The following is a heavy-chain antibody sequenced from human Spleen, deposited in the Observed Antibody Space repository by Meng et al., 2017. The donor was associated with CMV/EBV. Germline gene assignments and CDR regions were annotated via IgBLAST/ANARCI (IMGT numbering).Heavy chain of an antibody. CDR1: GFTFSSYW. D-gene: IGHD6-19*01. J-gene: IGHJ6*02. V-gene: IGHV3-7*01. CDR2: IKEDGSEK. CDR3: ARETCASGWLCDHYFGLDA. Sequence: GESLKISCAASGFTFSSYWMSWVRQAPGKGLECVANIKEDGSEKNYVDSVRGRFTISRDNAKNSLYLQMNSLRVEDTAIYYCARETCASGWLCDHYFGLDAWGQGTTVTVSS.